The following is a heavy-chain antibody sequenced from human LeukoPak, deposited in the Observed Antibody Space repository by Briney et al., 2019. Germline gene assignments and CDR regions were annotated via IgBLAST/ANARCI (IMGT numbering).Heavy chain of an antibody. CDR2: ITSDGSST. CDR3: ARGGYYSNYPFDY. Sequence: PGGSLRLSCAASGFTSSSYWMYWVRQAPGKGLVWVSRITSDGSSTSYGDSVKGRFTISRDNANTLYLQMNSLRAEDTAVYYCARGGYYSNYPFDYWGQGTLVTVFS. J-gene: IGHJ4*02. CDR1: GFTSSSYW. D-gene: IGHD4-11*01. V-gene: IGHV3-74*01.